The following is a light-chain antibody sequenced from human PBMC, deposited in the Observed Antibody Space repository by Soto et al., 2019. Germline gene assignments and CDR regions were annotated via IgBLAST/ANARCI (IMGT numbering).Light chain of an antibody. CDR2: EVS. J-gene: IGLJ2*01. Sequence: QSALTQPRSVSGSPGQSVRISCTGTSVDFGAHKYVSWYQQHPGKVPKLILYEVSKRPSGVPDRFSGSRSGNTASLTVSGLQAEDEADYYCSSFAGSPVVFGGGTKLTVL. CDR3: SSFAGSPVV. V-gene: IGLV2-11*01. CDR1: SVDFGAHKY.